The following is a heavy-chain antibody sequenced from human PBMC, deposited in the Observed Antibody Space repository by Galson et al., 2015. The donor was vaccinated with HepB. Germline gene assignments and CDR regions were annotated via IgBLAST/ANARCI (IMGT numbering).Heavy chain of an antibody. CDR1: GGTFSSYA. CDR2: IIPILDIA. J-gene: IGHJ4*01. CDR3: ARDLRKPRPSARPEYYFDY. V-gene: IGHV1-69*04. D-gene: IGHD1-14*01. Sequence: SVKVSCKASGGTFSSYAISWVRQAPGQGLEWMGRIIPILDIANYAQKSQGRVTITADKSTSTAYMELSSLRSEDTAVYYCARDLRKPRPSARPEYYFDYWGQGTLVTVSS.